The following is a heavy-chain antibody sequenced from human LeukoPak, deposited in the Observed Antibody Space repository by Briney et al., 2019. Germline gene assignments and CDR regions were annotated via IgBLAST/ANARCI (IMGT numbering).Heavy chain of an antibody. Sequence: GGSLRLSCAASGFTFDDYAMHWVRQAPGKGLEWVSGISWNSGSIGYAASVKGRFTISRDNAKNSLYLQMNSLRAEDMALYYCAKDKAPYSSGWYGLDYWGQGTLVTVSS. V-gene: IGHV3-9*03. CDR3: AKDKAPYSSGWYGLDY. CDR2: ISWNSGSI. D-gene: IGHD6-19*01. CDR1: GFTFDDYA. J-gene: IGHJ4*02.